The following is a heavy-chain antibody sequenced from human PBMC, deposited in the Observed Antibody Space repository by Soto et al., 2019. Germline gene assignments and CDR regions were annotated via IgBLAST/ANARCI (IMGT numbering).Heavy chain of an antibody. V-gene: IGHV4-39*01. D-gene: IGHD5-18*01. J-gene: IGHJ4*02. CDR2: IYYSGST. CDR1: GGSISRSSYY. Sequence: SETLSLTCTVSGGSISRSSYYWGWIRQPPGKGLEWIGSIYYSGSTYYNPSLKSRVTISVDTSKNQFSLKLSSVTAADTAVYYCARQRTAPGYFDYWGQGTLVTVSS. CDR3: ARQRTAPGYFDY.